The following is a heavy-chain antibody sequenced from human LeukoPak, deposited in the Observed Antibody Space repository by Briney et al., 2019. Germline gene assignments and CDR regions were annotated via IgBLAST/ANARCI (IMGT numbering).Heavy chain of an antibody. CDR2: IRQDGDTK. CDR1: GFPFNAYW. D-gene: IGHD6-13*01. V-gene: IGHV3-7*03. J-gene: IGHJ4*02. CDR3: AKEIAAAAYY. Sequence: GGSLRLSCAASGFPFNAYWMTWVRQAPGKGLEWVTNIRQDGDTKYYVDSVKGRFTISRDNSKNTLYLQMNSLRAEDTAVYYCAKEIAAAAYYWGQGTLVTVSS.